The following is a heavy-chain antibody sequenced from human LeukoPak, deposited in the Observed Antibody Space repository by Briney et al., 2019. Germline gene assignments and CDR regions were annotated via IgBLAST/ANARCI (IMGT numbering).Heavy chain of an antibody. D-gene: IGHD3-10*01. Sequence: NPGGSLRLSCAASGFTFSSYAMSWVRQAPGKGLEWLSFISRGGFEIHYAASVEGRFTISRDDAKNTLYLQMTSLRDEDTAVYYCARGHEALGYWGQGTLVTVSS. CDR1: GFTFSSYA. CDR2: ISRGGFEI. V-gene: IGHV3-21*05. J-gene: IGHJ4*02. CDR3: ARGHEALGY.